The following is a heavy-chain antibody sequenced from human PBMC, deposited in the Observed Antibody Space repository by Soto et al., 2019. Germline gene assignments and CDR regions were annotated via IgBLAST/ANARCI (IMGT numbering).Heavy chain of an antibody. J-gene: IGHJ3*02. CDR3: ARGVWDLMHCSSTSCLTDAFDI. D-gene: IGHD2-2*01. V-gene: IGHV1-2*04. CDR1: GYTFTGYY. Sequence: ASVKVSCKASGYTFTGYYMHWVRQAPGQGLEWMGWINPNSGGTNYAQKFQGWVTMTRDTSISTAYMELSRLRSDDTAVYYCARGVWDLMHCSSTSCLTDAFDIWGQGTMVTVSS. CDR2: INPNSGGT.